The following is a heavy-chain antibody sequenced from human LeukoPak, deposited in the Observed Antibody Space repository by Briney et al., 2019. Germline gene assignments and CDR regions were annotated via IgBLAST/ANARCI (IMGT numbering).Heavy chain of an antibody. J-gene: IGHJ4*02. V-gene: IGHV4-38-2*02. D-gene: IGHD3-9*01. CDR3: ASSYYDILTGHYPFDY. CDR2: IYYSGST. Sequence: PSETLSLTCTVSGGSISSGYYWGWIRQPPGKGLEWIGSIYYSGSTYYNPSLKSRVTISVDTSKNQFSLKLSSVTAADTAVYYCASSYYDILTGHYPFDYWGQGTLVTVSS. CDR1: GGSISSGYY.